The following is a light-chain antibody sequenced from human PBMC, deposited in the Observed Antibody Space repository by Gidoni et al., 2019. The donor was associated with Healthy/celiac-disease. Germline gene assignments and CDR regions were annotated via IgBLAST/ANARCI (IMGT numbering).Light chain of an antibody. Sequence: DIQRTQSPSSLSASVGDRVTITCRASQSISSYLNWYQQKPGKAPKLMIYAASSLQSGVPSRFSGSGSGTDFTLTISSLQPEDFETYYCQQSYSTPQTFGGGTKVEIK. V-gene: IGKV1-39*01. J-gene: IGKJ4*01. CDR3: QQSYSTPQT. CDR2: AAS. CDR1: QSISSY.